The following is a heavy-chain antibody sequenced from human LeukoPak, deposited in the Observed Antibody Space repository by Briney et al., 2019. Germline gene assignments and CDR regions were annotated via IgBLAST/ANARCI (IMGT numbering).Heavy chain of an antibody. Sequence: SETLSLTCAVYGGSFSGYYWSWIRQPPGKGREWIGEINHSGSTNYNPSLKSRVTISVDTSKNQFSLKLSSVTAADTAVYYCARLDLLSIAACYWGQGTLVTVSS. J-gene: IGHJ4*02. V-gene: IGHV4-34*01. CDR3: ARLDLLSIAACY. CDR2: INHSGST. D-gene: IGHD6-6*01. CDR1: GGSFSGYY.